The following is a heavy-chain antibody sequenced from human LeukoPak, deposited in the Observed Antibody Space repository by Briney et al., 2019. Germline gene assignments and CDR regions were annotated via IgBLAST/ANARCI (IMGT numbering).Heavy chain of an antibody. J-gene: IGHJ4*02. D-gene: IGHD2-2*02. CDR2: IKSKTDGGTT. V-gene: IGHV3-15*01. CDR1: GFTFSNAW. CDR3: TTDSQPGYCSSTSCYNGFDY. Sequence: GGSLRLSCAASGFTFSNAWMSWVRQAPGKGLEWVGRIKSKTDGGTTDYAAPVKGRFTISRDDSKNTLYLQMNSLKTEDTAVYYCTTDSQPGYCSSTSCYNGFDYWGQGTLVTVSS.